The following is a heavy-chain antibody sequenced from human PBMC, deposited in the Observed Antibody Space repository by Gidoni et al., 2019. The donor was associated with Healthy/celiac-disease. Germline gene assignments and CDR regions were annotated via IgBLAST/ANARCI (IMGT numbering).Heavy chain of an antibody. CDR1: GFTFSSYS. D-gene: IGHD6-19*01. Sequence: EVQLVESGGGLVKPGGSTSRSCAASGFTFSSYSMSWVRQAPGKGLECVSSISSSSSYIYSADSVKGRFTISRDNAKNSLYLQMNSLRAEDTAVYYCASWTPIAVAVESHLDTNAEYFQHWGQGTLVTVSS. V-gene: IGHV3-21*01. J-gene: IGHJ1*01. CDR3: ASWTPIAVAVESHLDTNAEYFQH. CDR2: ISSSSSYI.